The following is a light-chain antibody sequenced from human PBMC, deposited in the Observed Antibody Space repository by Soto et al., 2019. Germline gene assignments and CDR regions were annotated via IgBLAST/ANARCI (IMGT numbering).Light chain of an antibody. CDR2: GAA. Sequence: EIVLTQSPGTLSLSPGKRATLSCRASQSISSTYLAWYQQKRGQAPSLLIYGAASTATGIPDRFSGSESGTDFTVTISILEREGVALYYCQQYGGSLTFGGGTKVDIK. CDR1: QSISSTY. CDR3: QQYGGSLT. V-gene: IGKV3-20*01. J-gene: IGKJ4*01.